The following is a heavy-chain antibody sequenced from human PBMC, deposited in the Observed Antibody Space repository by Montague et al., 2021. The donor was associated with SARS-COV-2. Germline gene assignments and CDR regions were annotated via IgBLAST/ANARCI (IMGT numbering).Heavy chain of an antibody. V-gene: IGHV4-39*01. CDR3: ARHRNYGDHSLDNWFHP. J-gene: IGHJ5*02. CDR1: GDSTSCPNCY. CDR2: IYNSGTT. D-gene: IGHD4-17*01. Sequence: SESLSLTCTFSGDSTSCPNCYWGWIRQAPGKGLDWIGTIYNSGTTYYNPSLKSRLTISIDTSKNQFSLKLTSVTAADTAVYYCARHRNYGDHSLDNWFHPWGQGTLVTVSS.